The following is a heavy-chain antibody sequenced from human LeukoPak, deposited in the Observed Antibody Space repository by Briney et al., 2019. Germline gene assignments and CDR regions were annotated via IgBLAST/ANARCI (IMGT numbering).Heavy chain of an antibody. J-gene: IGHJ3*02. CDR2: IIPIFGTA. Sequence: SVKLSCKASVGTFSSCAISWVRQALGQGLEWMGGIIPIFGTANCAQKFQGSVTITTGESESTAYMELRSLRSEDTAVYYCSRWGYGSGSYYYAFDIWGQGTMVTVSS. CDR3: SRWGYGSGSYYYAFDI. V-gene: IGHV1-69*05. CDR1: VGTFSSCA. D-gene: IGHD3-10*01.